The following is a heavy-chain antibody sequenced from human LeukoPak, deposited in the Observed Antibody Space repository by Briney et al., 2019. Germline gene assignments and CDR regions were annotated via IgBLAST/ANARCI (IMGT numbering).Heavy chain of an antibody. V-gene: IGHV4-59*01. D-gene: IGHD4-11*01. Sequence: SETLSLTCTVSGGSLSSYYWSWLRQPPGKGLEGIGYLYYSGSTNYNPSLTSRLTISVDTSKNQFSLKLSSVTAADTALYYCARVSGVTTGSHWFDPWGQGTLVTVSS. CDR1: GGSLSSYY. CDR3: ARVSGVTTGSHWFDP. CDR2: LYYSGST. J-gene: IGHJ5*02.